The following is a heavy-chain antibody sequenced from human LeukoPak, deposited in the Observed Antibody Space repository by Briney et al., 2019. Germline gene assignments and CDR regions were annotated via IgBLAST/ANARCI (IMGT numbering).Heavy chain of an antibody. CDR2: IYTSGNT. V-gene: IGHV4-4*08. D-gene: IGHD3-9*01. J-gene: IGHJ5*02. CDR3: ARGTYYDILTGYFNWFDP. Sequence: SETLSLTCTVSGGSISSYYWSWIRQPPGKGLEWIGYIYTSGNTNYNPSLKSRVTMSVDASKNQFSLNLISVTAADTAVYYCARGTYYDILTGYFNWFDPWGQGTLVTVSS. CDR1: GGSISSYY.